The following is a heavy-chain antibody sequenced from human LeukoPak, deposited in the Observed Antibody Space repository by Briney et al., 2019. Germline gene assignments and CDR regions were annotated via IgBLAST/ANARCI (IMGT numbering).Heavy chain of an antibody. CDR1: GGTFSSYA. V-gene: IGHV1-69*13. D-gene: IGHD5-18*01. CDR3: ARGRVQLWSLYYYGMDV. J-gene: IGHJ6*02. Sequence: ASVKVSCKASGGTFSSYAISWVRQAPGQGLEWMGGIIPNFGTANYAQKFQGRVTITADESTSTAYMELSSLRSEDTAVYYCARGRVQLWSLYYYGMDVWGQGTTVTVSS. CDR2: IIPNFGTA.